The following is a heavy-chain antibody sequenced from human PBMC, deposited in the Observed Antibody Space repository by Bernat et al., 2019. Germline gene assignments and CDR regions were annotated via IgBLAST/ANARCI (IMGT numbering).Heavy chain of an antibody. CDR3: ASRWLAMNWLDP. Sequence: QLQLQESGPGLVKPSETLSLTCTVSGGSISSSSYYWGWIRQPPGKGLEWIGSIYYSGSTYYNPSLKSRVTISVDTSKNQFSLKLSYVTAADTAVYYCASRWLAMNWLDPWGQGTLVTVSS. D-gene: IGHD6-19*01. CDR1: GGSISSSSYY. V-gene: IGHV4-39*01. J-gene: IGHJ5*02. CDR2: IYYSGST.